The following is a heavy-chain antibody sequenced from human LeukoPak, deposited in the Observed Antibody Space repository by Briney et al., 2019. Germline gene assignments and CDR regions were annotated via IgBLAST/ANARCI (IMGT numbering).Heavy chain of an antibody. J-gene: IGHJ6*02. CDR1: GGSISSYY. Sequence: SETLSLTCTVSGGSISSYYWSWIRQPPGKGLEWIGYIYYSESTNYNPSLKSRVTISVDTSKNQFSLKLSSVTAADTAVYCCARGLLYGDYVHGMDVWGQGTTVTVSS. D-gene: IGHD4-17*01. CDR2: IYYSEST. CDR3: ARGLLYGDYVHGMDV. V-gene: IGHV4-59*01.